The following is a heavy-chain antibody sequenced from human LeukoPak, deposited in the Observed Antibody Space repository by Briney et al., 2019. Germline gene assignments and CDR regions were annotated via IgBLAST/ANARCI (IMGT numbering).Heavy chain of an antibody. D-gene: IGHD3-22*01. CDR2: MSYDGNNK. CDR1: GFTFSSYG. J-gene: IGHJ4*02. CDR3: ARDLRRQYSYESTAYPLDY. Sequence: GGSLRLSCAASGFTFSSYGMHWVRQAPGKGLEWVAVMSYDGNNKFYTDSVKGRFTISRDKSKNTLYLQMNSLRTEDTAVYFCARDLRRQYSYESTAYPLDYWGQGTLVTVSS. V-gene: IGHV3-30*03.